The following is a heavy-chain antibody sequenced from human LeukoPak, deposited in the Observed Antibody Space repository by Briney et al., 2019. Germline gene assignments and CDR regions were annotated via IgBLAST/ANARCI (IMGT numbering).Heavy chain of an antibody. CDR3: ARELRGRIAVAAKRAFDI. J-gene: IGHJ3*02. CDR2: ISSSGSTI. CDR1: GFTFSDYY. D-gene: IGHD6-19*01. V-gene: IGHV3-11*04. Sequence: PGGSLRLSCAASGFTFSDYYMSWIRQAPGKGLEWVSYISSSGSTIYYADSVKGRFTISRDNAKNSLYLQMNSLRAEDTAVYYCARELRGRIAVAAKRAFDIWGQGTMVTVSS.